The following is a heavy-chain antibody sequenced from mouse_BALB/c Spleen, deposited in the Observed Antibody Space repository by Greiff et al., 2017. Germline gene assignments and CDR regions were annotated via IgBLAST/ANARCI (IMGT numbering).Heavy chain of an antibody. CDR1: GYSITSDYA. J-gene: IGHJ4*01. D-gene: IGHD4-1*01. CDR2: ISYSGST. CDR3: ARWDDYAMDY. Sequence: EVQLQQSGPGLVKPSQSLSLTCTVTGYSITSDYAWNWIRQFPGNKLEWMGYISYSGSTSYNPSLKSRISITRDTSKNQFFLQLNSVTTEDTATYYCARWDDYAMDYGGQGTSVTVSS. V-gene: IGHV3-2*02.